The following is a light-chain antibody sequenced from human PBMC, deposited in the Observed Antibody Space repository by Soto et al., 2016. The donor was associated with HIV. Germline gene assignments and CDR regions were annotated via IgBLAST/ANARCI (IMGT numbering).Light chain of an antibody. CDR3: LQHNSYPWT. V-gene: IGKV1-17*03. CDR1: QGITNY. Sequence: DIQMTQSPSAMSASVGDRVIITCRASQGITNYLAWFQQKPGKVPKHLIYGASSLQSGVPSRFSGSGSGTEFTLTISSLQPEDSATYYCLQHNSYPWTFGQGTKVEVK. CDR2: GAS. J-gene: IGKJ1*01.